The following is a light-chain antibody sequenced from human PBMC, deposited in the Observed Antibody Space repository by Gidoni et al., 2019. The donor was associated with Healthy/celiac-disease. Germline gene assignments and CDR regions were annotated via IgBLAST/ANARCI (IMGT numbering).Light chain of an antibody. V-gene: IGKV1-9*01. J-gene: IGKJ2*04. CDR1: QGISSY. CDR2: AAS. CDR3: QQLNSYPPMCS. Sequence: DIQLTQSPSFLSASVGDRVSITCRASQGISSYLAWYQQKPGKDPKLLIYAASTLQSGVPARFSGSGSGTEFTLTISSLQPEDFATYYCQQLNSYPPMCSFGQXTKLEIK.